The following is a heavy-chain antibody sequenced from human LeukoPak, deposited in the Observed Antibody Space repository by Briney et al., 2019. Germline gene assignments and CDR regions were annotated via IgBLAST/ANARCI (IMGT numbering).Heavy chain of an antibody. J-gene: IGHJ3*02. Sequence: PSETLSLTCTVSVGSISSYYWSWIRQPAGKGLEWIGRIYTSGCTNYNPSLKSRVTMSVDTSKNQFSLKLSSVPAADTAVYYCARRLRFLEWLDAFDIWGQGTMVTVSS. CDR2: IYTSGCT. D-gene: IGHD3-3*01. CDR1: VGSISSYY. V-gene: IGHV4-4*07. CDR3: ARRLRFLEWLDAFDI.